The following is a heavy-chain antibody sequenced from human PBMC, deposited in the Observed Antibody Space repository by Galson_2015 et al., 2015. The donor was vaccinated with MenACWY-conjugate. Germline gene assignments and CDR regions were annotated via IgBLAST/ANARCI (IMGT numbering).Heavy chain of an antibody. CDR3: ARGEGATITRDYWYFDL. Sequence: SLRLSCAASGFTFSSYDMHWVRQATGKGLEWVSAIDTAGDPYYPGSVKGRFTISRENAKNSLYLQMNSLRAGDTAVYYCARGEGATITRDYWYFDLWGRGSLVTVSS. CDR1: GFTFSSYD. CDR2: IDTAGDP. V-gene: IGHV3-13*05. D-gene: IGHD5-12*01. J-gene: IGHJ2*01.